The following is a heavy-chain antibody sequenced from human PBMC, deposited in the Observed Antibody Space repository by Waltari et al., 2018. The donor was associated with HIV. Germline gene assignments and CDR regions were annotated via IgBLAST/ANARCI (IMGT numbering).Heavy chain of an antibody. CDR1: GFTLTSYG. J-gene: IGHJ4*02. CDR2: ISRNSNNI. V-gene: IGHV3-48*01. D-gene: IGHD2-2*02. CDR3: ARDGDYTLDY. Sequence: EVQLVESGGGLVQPGGYLRVPCEPSGFTLTSYGMNWVRQAPGKGLEWISYISRNSNNIQYADSVRGRFTVSRDNARKSLYLQMNSLRVDDTAVYYCARDGDYTLDYWGPGTLVTVSS.